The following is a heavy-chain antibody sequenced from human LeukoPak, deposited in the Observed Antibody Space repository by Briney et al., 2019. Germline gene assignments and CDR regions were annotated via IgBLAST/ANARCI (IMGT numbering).Heavy chain of an antibody. V-gene: IGHV1-8*01. CDR3: ARGGRYSYGTQFDY. J-gene: IGHJ4*02. D-gene: IGHD5-18*01. CDR2: MNPNSGNT. CDR1: GYTFTSYD. Sequence: RASVKVSCKAFGYTFTSYDIHWVRQATGQGLEWMGWMNPNSGNTGYAQKFQGRVTMTRNTSISTAYMELSSLRSEDTAVYYCARGGRYSYGTQFDYWGQGTLVTVSS.